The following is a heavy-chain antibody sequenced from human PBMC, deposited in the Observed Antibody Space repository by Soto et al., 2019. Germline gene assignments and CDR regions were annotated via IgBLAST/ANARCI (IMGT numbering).Heavy chain of an antibody. Sequence: SETLSLTCTVSGGSISSYYWSWIRQPPGKGLEWIGYIYYSGSTNYNPSLKSRVTISVDTSKNQFSLKLSSVTAADTAVYYCARQILLGDVWSGGYYYYMDVWGKGTTVTVSS. CDR2: IYYSGST. V-gene: IGHV4-59*08. J-gene: IGHJ6*03. CDR3: ARQILLGDVWSGGYYYYMDV. CDR1: GGSISSYY. D-gene: IGHD3-3*01.